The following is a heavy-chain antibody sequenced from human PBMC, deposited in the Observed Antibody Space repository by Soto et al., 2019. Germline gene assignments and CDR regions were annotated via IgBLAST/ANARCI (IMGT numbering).Heavy chain of an antibody. J-gene: IGHJ5*02. CDR2: IYYSGST. D-gene: IGHD3-16*01. CDR3: AREGRRYYENWFDP. CDR1: GGSLTRFP. Sequence: SGTPSPTRPGSGGSLTRFPLGWFRQPPGKGLEWIGYIYYSGSTNYNPSLKSRVTISVDTSKNQFSLKPSSVTAADTAVYYCAREGRRYYENWFDPWGQGTLVT. V-gene: IGHV4-59*01.